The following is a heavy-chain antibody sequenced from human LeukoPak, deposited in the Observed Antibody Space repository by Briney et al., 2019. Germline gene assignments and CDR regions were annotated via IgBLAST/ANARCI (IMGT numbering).Heavy chain of an antibody. CDR2: ISAYNGNT. J-gene: IGHJ3*02. CDR1: GYTFTSYG. D-gene: IGHD4-17*01. Sequence: ASVKVSCKASGYTFTSYGISWVRQAPGQGLEWMGWISAYNGNTNYAQKLQGRVTMTTDTSTSTAYMELRSLRSDDTAVYYCAITLGDSNNYDAFDIWGQGTMVTVSS. V-gene: IGHV1-18*01. CDR3: AITLGDSNNYDAFDI.